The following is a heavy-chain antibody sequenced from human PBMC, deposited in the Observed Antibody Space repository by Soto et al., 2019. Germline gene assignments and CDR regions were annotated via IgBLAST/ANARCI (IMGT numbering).Heavy chain of an antibody. CDR2: INPNSGGT. CDR1: GYTFTGYY. D-gene: IGHD3-16*01. J-gene: IGHJ6*03. V-gene: IGHV1-2*04. CDR3: ARSPIMPRGYYYMDV. Sequence: ASVKVSCKASGYTFTGYYMHWVRQAPGQGLEWMGWINPNSGGTNYAQKFQGWVTMTRDTSISTAYMELSRLRSDDTAVYYCARSPIMPRGYYYMDVWGKGTTVTVSS.